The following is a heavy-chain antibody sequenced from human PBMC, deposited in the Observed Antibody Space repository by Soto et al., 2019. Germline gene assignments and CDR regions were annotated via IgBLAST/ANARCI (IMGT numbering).Heavy chain of an antibody. CDR2: ISSSGSII. CDR1: GFTFSHNY. J-gene: IGHJ4*02. CDR3: ARDLGYYESDGYFDY. V-gene: IGHV3-11*01. Sequence: KPGGSLRLSCAASGFTFSHNYMIWIRQAPGKGLEWVSYISSSGSIIYYADSVKGRFTISRDNAKNSLYLQMNSLRAEDTAVYYCARDLGYYESDGYFDYWGQGGLVTVSS. D-gene: IGHD3-22*01.